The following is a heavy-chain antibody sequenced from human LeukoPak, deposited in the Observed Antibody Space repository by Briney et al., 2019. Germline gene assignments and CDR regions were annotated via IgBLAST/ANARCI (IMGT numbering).Heavy chain of an antibody. CDR1: GYTFNSYY. V-gene: IGHV1-46*02. CDR3: ARAGDTAMVIEY. D-gene: IGHD5-18*01. J-gene: IGHJ4*02. CDR2: INPSGGST. Sequence: ASVKVSCKASGYTFNSYYMHWVRQAPGQGLEWMGIINPSGGSTSHAQKFQGRVTMTRDTSTSTVYMELSSLRSGDTAVYYCARAGDTAMVIEYWGQGTLVTTSS.